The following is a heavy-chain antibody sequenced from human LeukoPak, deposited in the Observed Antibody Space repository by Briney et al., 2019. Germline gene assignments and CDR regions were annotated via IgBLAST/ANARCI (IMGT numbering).Heavy chain of an antibody. CDR2: IYYSGST. CDR3: ARGRYFDY. V-gene: IGHV4-39*07. J-gene: IGHJ4*02. CDR1: GGSISSSSYY. Sequence: SETLSLTCTVSGGSISSSSYYWGWIRQPPGKGLEWIGSIYYSGSTYYNPSLKSRVTISVDTSKNQFSLKLSSVTAADTAVYYCARGRYFDYWGQGTLVTVSS.